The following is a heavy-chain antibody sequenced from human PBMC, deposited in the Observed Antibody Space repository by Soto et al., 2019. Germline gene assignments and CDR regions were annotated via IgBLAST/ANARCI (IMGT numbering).Heavy chain of an antibody. D-gene: IGHD3-16*01. CDR1: EFTFSDNY. Sequence: PGGSLRLSCAASEFTFSDNYMSWIRQAPGKGLEWVSYISGNGGLMSYADSVKGRFTISRDNAKNSLYLQMNSLRAEDTAVYYCARGHWGIDYWGQGTLVTVSS. CDR3: ARGHWGIDY. V-gene: IGHV3-11*01. CDR2: ISGNGGLM. J-gene: IGHJ4*02.